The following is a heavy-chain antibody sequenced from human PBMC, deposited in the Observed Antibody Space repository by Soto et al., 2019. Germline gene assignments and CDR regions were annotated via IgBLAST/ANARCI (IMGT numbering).Heavy chain of an antibody. CDR3: ARSLFLASTDTEPFDY. CDR1: GFTFSSYA. J-gene: IGHJ4*02. CDR2: ISGGGNDA. V-gene: IGHV3-23*01. Sequence: EAQLLESGGGLVQPGGSLVLSCAASGFTFSSYAMSWVRQAPGKGLEWVSTISGGGNDAVYAVSVKGRFTISRDNSRDTLYLRMGSLRADDTDIYYCARSLFLASTDTEPFDYWGQGALVTVSS. D-gene: IGHD3-3*02.